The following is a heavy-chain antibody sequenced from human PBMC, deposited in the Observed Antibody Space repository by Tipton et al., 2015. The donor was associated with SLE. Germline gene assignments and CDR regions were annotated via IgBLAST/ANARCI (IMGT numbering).Heavy chain of an antibody. CDR1: GGSISSSSYY. Sequence: TLSLTCTVSGGSISSSSYYWGWVRQPPGKGLKWIGSIYYSGSTYYNPSLKSRVTISVDTSKNQFSLNLTSVSAADAAVYYCARSDYYDSSGYYSYAFDIWGQGTMVTVSS. J-gene: IGHJ3*02. V-gene: IGHV4-39*01. CDR3: ARSDYYDSSGYYSYAFDI. D-gene: IGHD3-22*01. CDR2: IYYSGST.